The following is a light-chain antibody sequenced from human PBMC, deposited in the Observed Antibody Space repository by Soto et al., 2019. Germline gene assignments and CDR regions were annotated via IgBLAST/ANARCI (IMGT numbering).Light chain of an antibody. CDR2: EVS. Sequence: SVLTQPASVSGSPGQSITISCTGTSSDVGGYNYVSWYQQPPGKAPKLMIYEVSNRPSGVSNRFSGSKSGNTASLTISGLQAEDEADYYCSSYTSSSTVVFGGGTQLTVL. CDR1: SSDVGGYNY. V-gene: IGLV2-14*01. J-gene: IGLJ7*01. CDR3: SSYTSSSTVV.